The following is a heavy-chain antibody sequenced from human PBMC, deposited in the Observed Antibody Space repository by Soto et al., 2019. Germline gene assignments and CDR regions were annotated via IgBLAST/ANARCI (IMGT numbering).Heavy chain of an antibody. Sequence: QVQLVESGGGVVQPGRSLRLSCAASGFTFSSYAMHWVRQAPGKGLEWVAVISYDGSNKYYADSVKGRFTISRDNSKNTLYLQMNSLRAEDTAVYYCERVRTTVYYYYYGMDVWGQGTTVTVSS. CDR2: ISYDGSNK. D-gene: IGHD4-4*01. V-gene: IGHV3-30-3*01. J-gene: IGHJ6*02. CDR1: GFTFSSYA. CDR3: ERVRTTVYYYYYGMDV.